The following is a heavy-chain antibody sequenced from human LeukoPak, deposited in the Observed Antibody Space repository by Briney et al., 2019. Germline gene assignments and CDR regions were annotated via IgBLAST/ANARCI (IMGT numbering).Heavy chain of an antibody. J-gene: IGHJ4*02. CDR3: ATKGYGDSPFDY. CDR1: GYTLTELS. Sequence: ASVKVSCKVSGYTLTELSMHWVRQAPGKGLEWMGGFDPEDGETIYAQKFQGRVTMTEDTSTDTAYMELSSLRSEDTAVYYCATKGYGDSPFDYWGQGTLVIVSS. V-gene: IGHV1-24*01. D-gene: IGHD4-17*01. CDR2: FDPEDGET.